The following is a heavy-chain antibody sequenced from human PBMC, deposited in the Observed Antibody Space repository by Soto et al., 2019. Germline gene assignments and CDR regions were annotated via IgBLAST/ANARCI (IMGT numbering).Heavy chain of an antibody. Sequence: GESLKISCKGSGYSFTSYWIGWVRQMPGKGLEWMGIIYPGDSDTRYSPSFQGQVTISADKSISTAYLQWSSLKASDTAMYYCARVTASYYDSSGYYYFDYWGQGTLVTVSS. CDR2: IYPGDSDT. D-gene: IGHD3-22*01. J-gene: IGHJ4*02. V-gene: IGHV5-51*01. CDR1: GYSFTSYW. CDR3: ARVTASYYDSSGYYYFDY.